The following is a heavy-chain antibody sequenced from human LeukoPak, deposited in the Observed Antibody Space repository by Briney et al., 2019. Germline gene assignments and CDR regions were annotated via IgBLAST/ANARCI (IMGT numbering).Heavy chain of an antibody. J-gene: IGHJ4*02. D-gene: IGHD2-8*01. V-gene: IGHV3-30*04. CDR3: ARDGYIVLMVYAPDY. Sequence: GRSLRLSCAASGFTFSSYAMHWVRQAPGKGLEWVAVISYDGSNKYYADSVKGRFTISRDNSKNTLYLQMNSLRAEDTAVYYCARDGYIVLMVYAPDYWGQGSLVTVSS. CDR1: GFTFSSYA. CDR2: ISYDGSNK.